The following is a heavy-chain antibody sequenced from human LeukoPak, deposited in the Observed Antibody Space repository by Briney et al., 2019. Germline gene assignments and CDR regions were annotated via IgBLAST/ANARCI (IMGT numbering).Heavy chain of an antibody. CDR2: ISAYNGNT. Sequence: ASVKVSCKASGYTFTSYGISWVRQAPGQGLEWMGWISAYNGNTNYAQKLQGRVTMTTDTSTSTAYMELSSLRSEDTAVYYCARATRGIVVVPAATNKYYFDYWGQGTLVTVSS. CDR3: ARATRGIVVVPAATNKYYFDY. CDR1: GYTFTSYG. D-gene: IGHD2-2*01. J-gene: IGHJ4*02. V-gene: IGHV1-18*04.